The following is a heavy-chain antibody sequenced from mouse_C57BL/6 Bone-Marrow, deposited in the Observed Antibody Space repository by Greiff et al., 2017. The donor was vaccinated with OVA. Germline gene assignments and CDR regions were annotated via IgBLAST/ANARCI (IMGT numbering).Heavy chain of an antibody. CDR1: GYTFTSYG. V-gene: IGHV1-81*01. CDR2: IYPRSGNT. J-gene: IGHJ1*03. Sequence: VQLQQSGAELARPGASVKLSCKASGYTFTSYGISWVKQRTGQGLEWIGEIYPRSGNTYYNEKFKGKATLTEDKSSSTAYMELRSLTSEDSAVYFCARRGYGSSYRWYFDVWGTGTTVTVSS. CDR3: ARRGYGSSYRWYFDV. D-gene: IGHD1-1*01.